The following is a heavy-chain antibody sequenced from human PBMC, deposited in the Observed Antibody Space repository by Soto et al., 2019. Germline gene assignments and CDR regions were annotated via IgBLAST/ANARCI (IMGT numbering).Heavy chain of an antibody. V-gene: IGHV3-23*01. CDR3: AKGRRVTKVTIRGGSHFDY. CDR2: ISGSGGST. CDR1: GFTFSSYA. Sequence: EVQLLESGGGLVQPGGSLRLSCAASGFTFSSYAMSWVRQAPGKGLEWVSAISGSGGSTYYADSVKGRFTISRDNSKNTLYLQMNSLRAEDTAVYYCAKGRRVTKVTIRGGSHFDYWGQGTLVTVSS. J-gene: IGHJ4*02. D-gene: IGHD4-17*01.